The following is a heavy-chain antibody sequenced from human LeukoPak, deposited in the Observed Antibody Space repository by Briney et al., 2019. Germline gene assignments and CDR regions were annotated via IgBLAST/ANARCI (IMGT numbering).Heavy chain of an antibody. D-gene: IGHD2-15*01. Sequence: GGSLRLSCAASGFTFTNYNMNWVRQAPGKGLVWVSRINSDGSSTSYADSVKGRFTISRDNAKNTLYLQMNSLRAEDTAVYYCARAPPVVAANWFDPWGQGTLVTVSS. CDR1: GFTFTNYN. V-gene: IGHV3-74*01. J-gene: IGHJ5*02. CDR2: INSDGSST. CDR3: ARAPPVVAANWFDP.